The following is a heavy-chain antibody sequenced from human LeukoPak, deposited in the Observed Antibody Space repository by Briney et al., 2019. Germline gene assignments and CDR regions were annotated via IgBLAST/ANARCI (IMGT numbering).Heavy chain of an antibody. Sequence: GGSLRLSCAASGFTFSSYGMHWVRQAPGKGLEWVAVISYDGSNKYYADSVKGRFTISRDNSKNTLYLQMNSLRAEDTAVYYCARQPGGATDYYYYYMDVWGKGTTVTVSS. CDR2: ISYDGSNK. V-gene: IGHV3-30*03. D-gene: IGHD1-26*01. CDR1: GFTFSSYG. CDR3: ARQPGGATDYYYYYMDV. J-gene: IGHJ6*03.